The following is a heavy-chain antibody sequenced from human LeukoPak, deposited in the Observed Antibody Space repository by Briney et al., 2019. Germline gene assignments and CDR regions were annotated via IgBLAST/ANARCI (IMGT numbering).Heavy chain of an antibody. Sequence: SETLSLTCTVSGDSVSNGNYYWSWLRQPPGKALEWIGYIYYTGNTYYNPSLEGRVTISVDTSKNHFSVKLSSVTAADTAVYYCARSQNYYGSGDYWSQGALVTVSS. CDR3: ARSQNYYGSGDY. J-gene: IGHJ4*02. CDR1: GDSVSNGNYY. CDR2: IYYTGNT. V-gene: IGHV4-61*03. D-gene: IGHD3-10*01.